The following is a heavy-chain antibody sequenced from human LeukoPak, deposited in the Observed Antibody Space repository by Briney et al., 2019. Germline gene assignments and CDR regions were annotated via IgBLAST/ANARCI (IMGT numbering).Heavy chain of an antibody. D-gene: IGHD2/OR15-2a*01. V-gene: IGHV1-3*01. CDR1: GYTFTSYD. CDR3: ARDRIGYEYYNGMDV. CDR2: INAANGNT. Sequence: ASVKVSCKASGYTFTSYDINWVRQATGQGLEWMGWINAANGNTKLSQKFQDRITIIRDKSVNTAYMELSSLRSEDTAVYYCARDRIGYEYYNGMDVWGQGTTVTVSS. J-gene: IGHJ6*02.